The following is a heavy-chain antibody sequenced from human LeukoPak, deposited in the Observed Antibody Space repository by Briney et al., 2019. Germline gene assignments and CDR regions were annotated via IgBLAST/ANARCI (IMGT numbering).Heavy chain of an antibody. Sequence: PGGSLRLSCAASGFTFSSYGMHWVRQAPGKGLEWVAVISYDGSNKYYADSVKGRFTVSRDNSKNTLYLQMNSLRAEDTAVYYCARDRLIAAAGSTDLFDPWGQGTLVTVSS. CDR1: GFTFSSYG. CDR3: ARDRLIAAAGSTDLFDP. V-gene: IGHV3-30*03. CDR2: ISYDGSNK. J-gene: IGHJ5*02. D-gene: IGHD6-13*01.